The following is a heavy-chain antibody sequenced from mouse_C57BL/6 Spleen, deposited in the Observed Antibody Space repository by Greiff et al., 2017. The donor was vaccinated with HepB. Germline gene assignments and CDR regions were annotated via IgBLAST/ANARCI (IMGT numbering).Heavy chain of an antibody. Sequence: QVQLQQPGAELVKPGASVKLSCKASGYTFTSYWMQWVKQRPGQGLEWIGEIDPSDSYTNYNQKFKGKATLTVDTSSSTAYMQLSSLTSEDSAVYYCARGGSREPWFAYWGQGTLVTVSA. V-gene: IGHV1-50*01. D-gene: IGHD1-1*01. CDR2: IDPSDSYT. J-gene: IGHJ3*01. CDR3: ARGGSREPWFAY. CDR1: GYTFTSYW.